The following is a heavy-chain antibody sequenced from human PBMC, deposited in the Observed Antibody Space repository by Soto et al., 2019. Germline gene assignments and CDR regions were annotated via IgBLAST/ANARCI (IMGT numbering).Heavy chain of an antibody. Sequence: EVQLVESGGGLVQPGGSLRLSCTASGFTFSSQWLHWVRQAPGKGLMWISRILNDGTTTNYADSVKGRFTVSRDNAKKTMSQQMNNLRAEDTAVYYCATWRGGYTYGLDHWGQGTPVTVSS. CDR1: GFTFSSQW. CDR2: ILNDGTTT. V-gene: IGHV3-74*01. J-gene: IGHJ4*02. D-gene: IGHD5-18*01. CDR3: ATWRGGYTYGLDH.